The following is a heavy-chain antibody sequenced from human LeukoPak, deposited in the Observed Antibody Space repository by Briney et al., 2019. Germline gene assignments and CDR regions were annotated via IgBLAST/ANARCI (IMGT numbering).Heavy chain of an antibody. Sequence: PSETLSLTCTVSGGSISSYYWSWIRQPPGKGLEWIGYIYYSGSTNYNPSLKSRVTISVDTSKNQFSLKLNSVTAADTAVYYCARDLVGATGGGAFDIWGQGTMVTVSS. CDR2: IYYSGST. CDR3: ARDLVGATGGGAFDI. V-gene: IGHV4-59*12. CDR1: GGSISSYY. J-gene: IGHJ3*02. D-gene: IGHD1-26*01.